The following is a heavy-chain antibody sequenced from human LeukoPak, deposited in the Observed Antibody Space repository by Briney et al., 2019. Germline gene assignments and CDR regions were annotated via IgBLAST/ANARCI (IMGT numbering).Heavy chain of an antibody. CDR1: GYSISSGYY. V-gene: IGHV4-38-2*02. Sequence: SETLSLTCTVSGYSISSGYYWGWIRQPPGKWLEWIGSIYHSGSTYYNPSLKSRVTISVDTSKNQFSLKLNSVTAADTAVYYCARVATTPYYYMDVWGKGTTVTVSS. CDR3: ARVATTPYYYMDV. J-gene: IGHJ6*03. CDR2: IYHSGST. D-gene: IGHD5-12*01.